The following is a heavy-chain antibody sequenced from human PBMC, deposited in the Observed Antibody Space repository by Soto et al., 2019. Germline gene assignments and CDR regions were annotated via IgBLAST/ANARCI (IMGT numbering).Heavy chain of an antibody. CDR3: ARTTAFYYYYYGMDV. CDR2: INHSGST. CDR1: GGSFSGYD. Sequence: SETLSLTCAVYGGSFSGYDWSWIRQTPGKGLEWIGEINHSGSTNYNPSLKSRVTISVDTSKNQFSLMLSSVTAADTAVYYCARTTAFYYYYYGMDVWGQGTTVTVS. D-gene: IGHD1-1*01. V-gene: IGHV4-34*01. J-gene: IGHJ6*02.